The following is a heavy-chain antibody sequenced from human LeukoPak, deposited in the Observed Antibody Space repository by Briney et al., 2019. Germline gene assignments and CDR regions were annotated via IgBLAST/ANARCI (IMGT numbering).Heavy chain of an antibody. CDR2: INSDARST. CDR3: ARGADTGYSSDS. D-gene: IGHD6-19*01. CDR1: GFTFSSYW. Sequence: GGSLRLSCAASGFTFSSYWMSWVRQAPGKGLVWVSRINSDARSTSYADSVKGRFTISRDNAKNTLYLQMNSLRAEDTAVYYCARGADTGYSSDSWGQGALVTVSS. V-gene: IGHV3-74*01. J-gene: IGHJ5*02.